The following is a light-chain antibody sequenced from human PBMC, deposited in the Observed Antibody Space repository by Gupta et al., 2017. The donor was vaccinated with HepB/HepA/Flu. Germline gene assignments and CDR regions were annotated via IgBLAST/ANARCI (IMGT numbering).Light chain of an antibody. CDR2: GTS. J-gene: IGKJ2*02. Sequence: QSPYTLSLSPGDRATLSCRASQSVDTRYLAWYQQKPGQAPRLLIYGTSIRATGIPDRFSGSGSGTDFTLTISRLEPEDFAVYSCQPKHSSPCTFGQGTKVEIK. V-gene: IGKV3-20*01. CDR1: QSVDTRY. CDR3: QPKHSSPCT.